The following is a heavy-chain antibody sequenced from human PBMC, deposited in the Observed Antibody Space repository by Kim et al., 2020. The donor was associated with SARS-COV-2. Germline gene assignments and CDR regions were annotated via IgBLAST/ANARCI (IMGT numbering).Heavy chain of an antibody. CDR1: GFIFSNYW. J-gene: IGHJ6*02. D-gene: IGHD3-10*01. CDR3: VRDRWVNDGSGDYRGMDV. V-gene: IGHV3-7*03. Sequence: GGSLRLSCAASGFIFSNYWMSWVRQAPGKGVEWVATIREDGSAKFSVDSVKGRFTISRDNAENSLFLQMASLRTEDTALYYCVRDRWVNDGSGDYRGMDVWGRGTTVTVSS. CDR2: IREDGSAK.